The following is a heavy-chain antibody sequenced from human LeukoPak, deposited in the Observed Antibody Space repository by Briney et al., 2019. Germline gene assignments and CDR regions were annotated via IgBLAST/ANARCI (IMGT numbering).Heavy chain of an antibody. J-gene: IGHJ6*03. CDR3: HLSHYCYYYMDV. Sequence: SETLSLTCTVSGGSISSSSYYWGWIRQPPGKGLEWIGSIYYSGSTYYNPSLKSRVTISVDTSKNQFSLKLSSVTAADTAVYYCHLSHYCYYYMDVWGKGTTVTVSS. D-gene: IGHD2/OR15-2a*01. CDR1: GGSISSSSYY. V-gene: IGHV4-39*07. CDR2: IYYSGST.